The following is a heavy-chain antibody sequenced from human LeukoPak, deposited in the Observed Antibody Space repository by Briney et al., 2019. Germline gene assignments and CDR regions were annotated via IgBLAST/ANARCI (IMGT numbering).Heavy chain of an antibody. CDR1: GGSISSYY. Sequence: PSETLSLTCTVSGGSISSYYWSWIRQPPGKGLEWIGEINHSGSTNYNPSLKSRVTISVDTSKNQFSLKLSSVTAADTAVYYCARIHTRKSGIAVAGVRYFDYWGQGTLVTVSS. J-gene: IGHJ4*02. CDR2: INHSGST. D-gene: IGHD6-19*01. V-gene: IGHV4-34*01. CDR3: ARIHTRKSGIAVAGVRYFDY.